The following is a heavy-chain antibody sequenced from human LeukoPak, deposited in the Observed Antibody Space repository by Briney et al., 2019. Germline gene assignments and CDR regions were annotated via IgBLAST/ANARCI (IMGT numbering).Heavy chain of an antibody. CDR1: GGSMSYNY. J-gene: IGHJ3*02. CDR2: LFYIGST. CDR3: ARGSPYDTSGYDAFDI. V-gene: IGHV4-31*03. D-gene: IGHD3-22*01. Sequence: PSETLSLTCTVSGGSMSYNYWNWIRQHPGKGLEWIGYLFYIGSTSYNPSLKSRLTISVDTSKNQFSLRLSSVTAADTAVYYCARGSPYDTSGYDAFDIWGQGTVVTVSS.